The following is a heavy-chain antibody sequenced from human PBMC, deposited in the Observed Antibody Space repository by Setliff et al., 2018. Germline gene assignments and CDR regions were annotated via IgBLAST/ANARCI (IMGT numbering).Heavy chain of an antibody. Sequence: PGGSLRLSCAASGFTFSSYGMHWVRQAPGKGLEWVAVIWYDGSNKYYADSVKGRFTISRDNSKNTVYLQMNSLRAEDTAVYYCAKEYSSTWVKAWFDPWGQGTLVTVSS. V-gene: IGHV3-33*06. D-gene: IGHD6-13*01. CDR2: IWYDGSNK. J-gene: IGHJ5*02. CDR3: AKEYSSTWVKAWFDP. CDR1: GFTFSSYG.